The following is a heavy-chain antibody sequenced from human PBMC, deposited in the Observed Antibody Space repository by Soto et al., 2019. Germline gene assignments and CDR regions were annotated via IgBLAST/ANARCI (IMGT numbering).Heavy chain of an antibody. V-gene: IGHV4-39*01. Sequence: PSETLSLTCTVSCVSFSSSSYYWGWIRQPPGKGLEWIGSIFYSGSTYYNPSLKSRVTISVDTSKNQFSLRLSSVSAADTAVYYCAKFRYFYDTSGYYFGDAFDIWGQGTMVTVSS. CDR3: AKFRYFYDTSGYYFGDAFDI. CDR1: CVSFSSSSYY. CDR2: IFYSGST. D-gene: IGHD3-22*01. J-gene: IGHJ3*02.